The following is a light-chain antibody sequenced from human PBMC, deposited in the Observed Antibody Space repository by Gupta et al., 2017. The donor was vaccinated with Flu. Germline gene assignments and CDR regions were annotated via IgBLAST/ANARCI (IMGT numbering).Light chain of an antibody. V-gene: IGKV1-9*01. J-gene: IGKJ1*01. CDR1: QGISSY. CDR3: QHLNSFPRT. CDR2: AAS. Sequence: GDRVTITCRASQGISSYLAWYQQKPGKVPKLLIYAASALRSGVPSRFSGSGSGTEFTLTISSLQPEDFATYYCQHLNSFPRTFGQGTKVEIK.